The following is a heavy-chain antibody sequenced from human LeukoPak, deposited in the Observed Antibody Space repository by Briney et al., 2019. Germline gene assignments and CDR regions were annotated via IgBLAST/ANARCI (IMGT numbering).Heavy chain of an antibody. J-gene: IGHJ4*02. CDR2: ISSSSSYI. CDR1: GFTFSSYG. CDR3: ARDGDSSGPLDY. D-gene: IGHD6-19*01. Sequence: PGGSLRLSCAASGFTFSSYGMHWVRQAPGKGLEWVTSISSSSSYIYYADSVKGRFTISRDNAKNSLYLQMNSLRAEDTAVYYCARDGDSSGPLDYWGQGTLVTVSS. V-gene: IGHV3-21*01.